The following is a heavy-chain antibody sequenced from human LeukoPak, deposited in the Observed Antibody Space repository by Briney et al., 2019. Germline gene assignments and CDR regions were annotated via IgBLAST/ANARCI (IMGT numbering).Heavy chain of an antibody. J-gene: IGHJ4*02. CDR3: ARSITMIVVVITRLDY. V-gene: IGHV3-30-3*01. CDR1: GFTFSSYA. Sequence: GGSLRLSCAASGFTFSSYAMHWVRQAPGKGLEWVAVISYDGSNKYYADSVKGRFTISRDNSKNTLYLQMNSLRAEDTAVYYCARSITMIVVVITRLDYWGQGTPVTVSS. CDR2: ISYDGSNK. D-gene: IGHD3-22*01.